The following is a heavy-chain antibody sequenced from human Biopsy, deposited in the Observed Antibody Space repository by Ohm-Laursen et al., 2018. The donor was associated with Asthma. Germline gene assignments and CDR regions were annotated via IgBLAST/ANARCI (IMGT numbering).Heavy chain of an antibody. D-gene: IGHD2-8*02. V-gene: IGHV3-30*03. CDR3: ARESLGVSETIYWYDL. CDR1: GFSFRTYG. Sequence: SLRLSCAASGFSFRTYGMHWVRQAPGKGLEWVAVISSDGFNKDYGDSVKGRFTISRNNSKNTLYLQMNSLTPDDTAVDFCARESLGVSETIYWYDLWGQGTLVTVSS. CDR2: ISSDGFNK. J-gene: IGHJ4*02.